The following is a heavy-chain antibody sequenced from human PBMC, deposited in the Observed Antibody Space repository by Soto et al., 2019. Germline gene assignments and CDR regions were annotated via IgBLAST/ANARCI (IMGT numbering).Heavy chain of an antibody. CDR3: VRDDFGLGLDH. D-gene: IGHD1-1*01. CDR2: IYWDDDK. J-gene: IGHJ4*02. CDR1: GFSLSSTRMA. Sequence: SGPTLVNPTQTLTLTCTFSGFSLSSTRMAVGWIRQPPGKALEWLALIYWDDDKRYSPFLKSRLTITKDTSKNQVVLTMSNMDPVDTARYYCVRDDFGLGLDHWGLGTQVTVSS. V-gene: IGHV2-5*02.